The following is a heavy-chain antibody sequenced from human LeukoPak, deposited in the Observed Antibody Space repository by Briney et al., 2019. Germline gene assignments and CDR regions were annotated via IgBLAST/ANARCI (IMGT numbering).Heavy chain of an antibody. D-gene: IGHD3-22*01. V-gene: IGHV4-4*02. CDR2: VHRDGYT. CDR1: GAPITYY. J-gene: IGHJ5*02. Sequence: SETLSLTCAVSGAPITYYWSWVRQPPGRGLEWIGEVHRDGYTNYNPSLQSRVTMSVDKSKNQFSLKLSSVTAADTAVYYCARVALYDSSGHNYFDPWGQGTLVTVSS. CDR3: ARVALYDSSGHNYFDP.